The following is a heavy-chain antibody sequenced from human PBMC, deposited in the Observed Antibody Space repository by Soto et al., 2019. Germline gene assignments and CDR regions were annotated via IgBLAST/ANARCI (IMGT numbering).Heavy chain of an antibody. J-gene: IGHJ4*02. V-gene: IGHV5-51*01. CDR3: ARGGVSTRTFDY. CDR1: GYNFAGYW. Sequence: GESLKTPCKGSGYNFAGYWIAWVRQMPGKGMELMGIIYPSDSDTRYRPSFQGQVTISADKSISSAYLQWSSLRASDTAMDSCARGGVSTRTFDYWGQGTKVTVSS. D-gene: IGHD3-3*01. CDR2: IYPSDSDT.